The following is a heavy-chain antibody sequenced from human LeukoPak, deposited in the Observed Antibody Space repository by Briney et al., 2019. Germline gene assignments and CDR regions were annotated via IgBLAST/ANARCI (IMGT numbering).Heavy chain of an antibody. CDR1: GGSISSSSYY. CDR3: ARHTATIDNWFDP. Sequence: KPSETLSLTCTVSGGSISSSSYYWGWIRQPPGKGLEWIGSIYYSGSTYYNPSLKSRVTISVDTSKNQFSLKLSSVTAADTAVYYCARHTATIDNWFDPWGQGTLVTVSS. D-gene: IGHD6-25*01. CDR2: IYYSGST. V-gene: IGHV4-39*01. J-gene: IGHJ5*02.